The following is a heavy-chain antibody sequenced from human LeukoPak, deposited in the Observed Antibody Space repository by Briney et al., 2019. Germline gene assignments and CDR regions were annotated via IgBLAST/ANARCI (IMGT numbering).Heavy chain of an antibody. J-gene: IGHJ4*02. CDR2: ISGSGGSS. CDR3: AKSRDWGASDLDY. Sequence: GGSLSLNSAASAFTCSSYGLSWVRQAPGKGLEWVSLISGSGGSSNYADSVKGRFTISRDNSKNTVFLQMNSLRAKDTAVYYCAKSRDWGASDLDYWGEGTLVTVSS. D-gene: IGHD3-16*01. V-gene: IGHV3-23*01. CDR1: AFTCSSYG.